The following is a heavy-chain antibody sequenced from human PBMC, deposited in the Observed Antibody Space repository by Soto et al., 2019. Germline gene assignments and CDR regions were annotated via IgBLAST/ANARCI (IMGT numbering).Heavy chain of an antibody. CDR2: ISYDGSNK. CDR1: GFTFSSYG. Sequence: GGSLRLSCAASGFTFSSYGMHWVRQAPGKGLEWVAVISYDGSNKYYADSVKGRFTISRDNSKNTLYLQMNSLRAEDTAVYYCAKDPTENYGDYSYYFDYWGRGTLVTLSS. V-gene: IGHV3-30*18. CDR3: AKDPTENYGDYSYYFDY. D-gene: IGHD4-17*01. J-gene: IGHJ4*02.